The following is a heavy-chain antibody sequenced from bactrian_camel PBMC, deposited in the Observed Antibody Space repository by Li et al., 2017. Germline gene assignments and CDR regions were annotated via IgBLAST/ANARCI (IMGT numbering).Heavy chain of an antibody. CDR3: AADVGSMSGNCQPNY. D-gene: IGHD6*01. J-gene: IGHJ4*01. CDR1: EYRGC. Sequence: HVQLVESGGGSVQPGGSLRLSCIASEYRGCTGWLRQVPGREREGVATVDSLGIPTYADSVKGRFTLSRDKAKNTLYLQMNNLKPEDTAMYYCAADVGSMSGNCQPNYWGQGTQVTVS. V-gene: IGHV3S53*01. CDR2: VDSLGIP.